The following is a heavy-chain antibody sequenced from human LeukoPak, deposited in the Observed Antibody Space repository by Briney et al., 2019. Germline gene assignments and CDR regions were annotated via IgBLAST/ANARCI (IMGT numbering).Heavy chain of an antibody. CDR3: AKEVGGSGSY. CDR1: GFTFSDYW. V-gene: IGHV3-7*01. CDR2: IKQDGSEK. J-gene: IGHJ4*02. D-gene: IGHD3-10*01. Sequence: GGSLRLSCAASGFTFSDYWMTWVRQAPGKGLEWVANIKQDGSEKYYVDSVKGRFTISRDNAKNSLYLQMNSLRAEDTAVYYCAKEVGGSGSYWGQGTLVTVSS.